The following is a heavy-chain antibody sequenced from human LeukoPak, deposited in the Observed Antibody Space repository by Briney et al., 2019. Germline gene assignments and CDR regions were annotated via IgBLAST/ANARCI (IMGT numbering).Heavy chain of an antibody. CDR2: ISNTGGTI. CDR3: ARDQLPDY. D-gene: IGHD1-26*01. Sequence: GGSLRLSCAASGFTFSGYEMNWVRQAPGKGLEWVSYISNTGGTIYYADSVKGRFTISRDNAKNLLYLQMNSPRVEDTAIYYCARDQLPDYWGQGTLVTVSS. CDR1: GFTFSGYE. V-gene: IGHV3-48*03. J-gene: IGHJ4*02.